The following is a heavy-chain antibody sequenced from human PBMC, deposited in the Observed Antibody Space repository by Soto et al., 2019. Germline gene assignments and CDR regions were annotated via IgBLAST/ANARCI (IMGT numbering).Heavy chain of an antibody. Sequence: SVKVSCKASGDVFRSYGINWVRQPPGQGLEWMGGIIPISGTTNYAQKFQGRVAITADESTDTVYMELSRLRSEDTAVYFCARVRCFNGLCHTADYGMDVWGQGTTVTVSS. CDR2: IIPISGTT. J-gene: IGHJ6*02. V-gene: IGHV1-69*13. CDR3: ARVRCFNGLCHTADYGMDV. CDR1: GDVFRSYG. D-gene: IGHD2-8*01.